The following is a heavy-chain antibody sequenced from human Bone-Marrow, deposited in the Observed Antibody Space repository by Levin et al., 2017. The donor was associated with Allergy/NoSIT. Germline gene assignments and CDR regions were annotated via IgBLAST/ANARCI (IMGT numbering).Heavy chain of an antibody. CDR1: GGTFSSYA. Sequence: SVKVSCKASGGTFSSYAISWVRQAPGQGLEWMGGIIPIFGTANYAQKFQGRVTITADESTSTAYMELSSLRSEDTAVYYCARESAGYYDSSGYHHAFDSWGQGTMVTVSS. CDR2: IIPIFGTA. J-gene: IGHJ3*02. CDR3: ARESAGYYDSSGYHHAFDS. V-gene: IGHV1-69*13. D-gene: IGHD3-22*01.